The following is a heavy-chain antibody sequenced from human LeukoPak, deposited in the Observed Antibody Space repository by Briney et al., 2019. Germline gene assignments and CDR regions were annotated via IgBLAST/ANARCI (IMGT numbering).Heavy chain of an antibody. V-gene: IGHV4-4*07. Sequence: SETLSLTCTISGGSISSYYWSWFRQPAGKGLEWIGRIYTSGSTNYNPSLKNRVTMSIDTSKNQFSLKLSSVTAADTAMYYCARQQWLEQDAFDMWGQGTMVTVSS. D-gene: IGHD6-19*01. J-gene: IGHJ3*02. CDR1: GGSISSYY. CDR3: ARQQWLEQDAFDM. CDR2: IYTSGST.